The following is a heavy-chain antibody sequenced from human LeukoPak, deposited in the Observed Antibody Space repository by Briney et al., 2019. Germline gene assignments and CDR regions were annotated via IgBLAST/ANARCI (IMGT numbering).Heavy chain of an antibody. CDR3: ARRYCSSTRCPRFSTILFMDV. CDR1: GFTFSSYS. V-gene: IGHV3-21*01. J-gene: IGHJ6*03. D-gene: IGHD2-2*01. CDR2: ISSSSSYI. Sequence: GGSLRLSCAASGFTFSSYSMNWVRQAPGKGLEWVSSISSSSSYIYYADSVKGRFTISRDNAKNSLYLQMNSLRAEDTAVYYCARRYCSSTRCPRFSTILFMDVWGKGTTVTVSS.